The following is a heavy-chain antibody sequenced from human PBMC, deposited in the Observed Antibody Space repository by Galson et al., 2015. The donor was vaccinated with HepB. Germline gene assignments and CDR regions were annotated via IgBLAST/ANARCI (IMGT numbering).Heavy chain of an antibody. V-gene: IGHV7-4-1*02. CDR2: INTNTGNP. D-gene: IGHD4-23*01. CDR3: ARDRGSGGHFFDY. Sequence: SVKVSCKASGYTFTNYLVNWVRQAPGQGLEWMGWINTNTGNPTYAQGFTGRFVFSLDTSVSTAYLQISSLKAEDTAVYYCARDRGSGGHFFDYWCRGTLVTVSS. J-gene: IGHJ4*02. CDR1: GYTFTNYL.